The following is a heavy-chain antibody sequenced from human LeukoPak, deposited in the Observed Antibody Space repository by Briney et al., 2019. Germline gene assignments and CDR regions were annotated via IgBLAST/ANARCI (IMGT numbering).Heavy chain of an antibody. CDR1: GFTFSSYC. Sequence: GGSLRLSCAASGFTFSSYCMNWVRQAPGKGLEWVSYISSSSSYIYYADSVKGRFTISRDNAKNSLYLQMNSLRAEDTAVYYCARVRARGYGDYALDYWGQGTLVTVSS. V-gene: IGHV3-21*01. J-gene: IGHJ4*02. CDR2: ISSSSSYI. CDR3: ARVRARGYGDYALDY. D-gene: IGHD4-17*01.